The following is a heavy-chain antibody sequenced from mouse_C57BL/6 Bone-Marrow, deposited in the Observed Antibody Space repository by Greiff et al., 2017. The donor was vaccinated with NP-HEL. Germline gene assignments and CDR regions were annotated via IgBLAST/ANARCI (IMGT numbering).Heavy chain of an antibody. CDR1: GYTFTSYW. J-gene: IGHJ4*01. CDR3: ARGRYYGSSYYDMDY. V-gene: IGHV1-59*01. CDR2: IDPSDSYT. D-gene: IGHD1-1*01. Sequence: QVQLQQPGAELVRPGTSVKLSCKASGYTFTSYWMHWVKQRPGQGLEWIGVIDPSDSYTNYNQKFKGQATLTVDTSSSTAYMQLSSLTSEDDAVDYCARGRYYGSSYYDMDYWGKGTSVTVSS.